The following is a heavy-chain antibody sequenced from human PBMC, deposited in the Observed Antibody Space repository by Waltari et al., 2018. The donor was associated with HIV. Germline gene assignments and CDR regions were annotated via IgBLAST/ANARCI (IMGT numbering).Heavy chain of an antibody. CDR2: IKQDGSEK. Sequence: EVQLVESGGGLVQPGGSLRLSCAASGFTFSLYWMSWVRQAPGKGLKWLANIKQDGSEKHYVDSVKGRFTISRDNAKKSLYLQMNSLRAEDTAVYYCARMGLMMYAIGAFDIWGQGTMVTVSS. CDR3: ARMGLMMYAIGAFDI. CDR1: GFTFSLYW. J-gene: IGHJ3*02. D-gene: IGHD2-8*01. V-gene: IGHV3-7*01.